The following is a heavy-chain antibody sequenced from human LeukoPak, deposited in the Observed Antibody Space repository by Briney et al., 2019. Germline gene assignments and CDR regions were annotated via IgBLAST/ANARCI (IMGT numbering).Heavy chain of an antibody. CDR2: IRGSSSDK. J-gene: IGHJ4*02. Sequence: GGSLRLSCAASGFTFSKYSMKWVRQAPGKGLEWVSSIRGSSSDKYYADSVKGRFTISRDNAKNSLYLEMNSLRAEDTAVYYCARGDGGSYLGNLDYWGQGSLVTVSS. D-gene: IGHD1-26*01. V-gene: IGHV3-21*01. CDR1: GFTFSKYS. CDR3: ARGDGGSYLGNLDY.